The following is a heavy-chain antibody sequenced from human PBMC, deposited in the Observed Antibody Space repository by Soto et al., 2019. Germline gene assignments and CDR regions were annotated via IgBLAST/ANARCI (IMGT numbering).Heavy chain of an antibody. CDR1: GFTFSSYS. V-gene: IGHV3-48*02. J-gene: IGHJ6*02. CDR2: ISSSSSTI. Sequence: GGSLRLSCAASGFTFSSYSMNWVRQAPGKGLEWVSYISSSSSTIYYADSVKGRFTISRDNAKNSLYLQMNSLRDEDTAVYYCARAWGPRDYYYYGMDVWGQGTTVTVSS. CDR3: ARAWGPRDYYYYGMDV. D-gene: IGHD1-26*01.